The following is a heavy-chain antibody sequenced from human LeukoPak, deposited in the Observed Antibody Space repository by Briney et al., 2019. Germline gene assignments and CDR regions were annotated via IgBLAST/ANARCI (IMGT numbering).Heavy chain of an antibody. CDR3: ARTWPRIAAAGSHPHFDY. CDR2: IYSSGNT. CDR1: GGSINRYY. J-gene: IGHJ4*02. Sequence: SETLSLTCSVSGGSINRYYWSWIRQPAGKGLEWIGRIYSSGNTNYSPSLMSRVTMSVDTSKNQFSLKLSSVTAADTAVYYCARTWPRIAAAGSHPHFDYWGQGTLVTVSS. V-gene: IGHV4-4*07. D-gene: IGHD6-13*01.